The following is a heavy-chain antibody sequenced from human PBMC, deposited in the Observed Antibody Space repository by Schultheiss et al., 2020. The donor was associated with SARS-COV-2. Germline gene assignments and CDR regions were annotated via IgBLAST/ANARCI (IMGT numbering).Heavy chain of an antibody. V-gene: IGHV3-23*01. CDR1: GFTFSSYA. Sequence: GGSLRLSCSASGFTFSSYAMHWVRQAPGKGLEWVSAISGSGGTTDYADSVKGRFTISRDNSKNTLYLQMNSLRAEDTAVYYCAKRLVSPNNYYMDVWGKGTTVTVSS. J-gene: IGHJ6*03. D-gene: IGHD4-23*01. CDR2: ISGSGGTT. CDR3: AKRLVSPNNYYMDV.